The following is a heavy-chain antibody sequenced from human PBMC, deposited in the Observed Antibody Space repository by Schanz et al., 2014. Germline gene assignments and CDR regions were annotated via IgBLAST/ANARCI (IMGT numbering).Heavy chain of an antibody. CDR2: ISYDGNTK. Sequence: VQLLQSGGALVQPGGSLRLSCSASGFTFSTYAMSWARQTPGKGLEWVALISYDGNTKYYADSVKGRFTISRDNSKNTLYLQMNSLRADDTAVYYCARDLLVSHYDFWSGNDYWGQGTLVTVSS. D-gene: IGHD3-3*01. CDR3: ARDLLVSHYDFWSGNDY. J-gene: IGHJ4*02. CDR1: GFTFSTYA. V-gene: IGHV3-30-3*01.